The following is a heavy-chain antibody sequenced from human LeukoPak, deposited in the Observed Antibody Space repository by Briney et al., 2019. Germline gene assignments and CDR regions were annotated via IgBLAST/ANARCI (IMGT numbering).Heavy chain of an antibody. D-gene: IGHD3-22*01. V-gene: IGHV4-4*07. Sequence: SGTLSLTCTVSGGSISSYYWSWIRQPAGKGLEWIGRIYTSGSTNYNPSLKSRVTMSVDTSKNQFSLKLSSVTAADTAVYYCASSPAPMIVTVWGQGTLVTVSS. CDR1: GGSISSYY. J-gene: IGHJ4*02. CDR3: ASSPAPMIVTV. CDR2: IYTSGST.